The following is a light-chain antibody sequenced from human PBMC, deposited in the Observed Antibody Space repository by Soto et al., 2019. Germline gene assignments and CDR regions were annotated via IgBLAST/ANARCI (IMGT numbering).Light chain of an antibody. J-gene: IGLJ1*01. CDR1: SSDIGSYDY. CDR2: EVT. V-gene: IGLV2-14*01. CDR3: SSFTSTSTRL. Sequence: QSALTQPASVSGSPGQSITTSCTGTSSDIGSYDYVSWYQQHPGKAPNLIIYEVTDRPSGVSNRFSGSKSGNTASLTISGLQAEDEADYYCSSFTSTSTRLFGGGTKVTVL.